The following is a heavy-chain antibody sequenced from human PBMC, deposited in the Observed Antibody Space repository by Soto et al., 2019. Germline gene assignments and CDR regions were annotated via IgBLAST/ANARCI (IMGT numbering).Heavy chain of an antibody. CDR3: AKDGGRTGTARY. D-gene: IGHD1-1*01. V-gene: IGHV3-30*18. J-gene: IGHJ4*02. CDR1: GFTFSSYG. CDR2: ISFDGSNE. Sequence: QVQLVESGGGVVQPGRSLRLSCAASGFTFSSYGMHWVRQAPGKGLEWVAVISFDGSNEKYADSVKGRFTISRDNSNNALFLQMNTLRAEDTALYYCAKDGGRTGTARYWGQGTRVTASS.